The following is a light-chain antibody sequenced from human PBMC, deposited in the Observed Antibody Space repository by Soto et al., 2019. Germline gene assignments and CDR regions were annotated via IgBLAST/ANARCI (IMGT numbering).Light chain of an antibody. CDR3: QQYGSSLIT. CDR2: GAS. CDR1: QSVSSSY. J-gene: IGKJ5*01. V-gene: IGKV3-20*01. Sequence: EIVLTQSPGTLSLSPGERATLSCRASQSVSSSYLAWYQQKPGQAPRLLIDGASSRATGIPDGCSGSGSGTDFPLTISRLEPEDFAVYYCQQYGSSLITFGQGTRLEIK.